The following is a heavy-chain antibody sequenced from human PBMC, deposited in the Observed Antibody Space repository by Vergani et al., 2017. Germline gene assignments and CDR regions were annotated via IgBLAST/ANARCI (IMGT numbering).Heavy chain of an antibody. D-gene: IGHD4-23*01. CDR1: GFTFSSYN. CDR2: ISSSSSYT. CDR3: ARGGDYGGNSFDY. J-gene: IGHJ4*02. Sequence: EVQLVESGGGLVKPGGSLRLSCTASGFTFSSYNLNWVRQAPGKGLEWISSISSSSSYTYYADSVKGRFTISRDNAKNSLYLQMNSLRAEDTAVYYCARGGDYGGNSFDYWGQGTLVTVSS. V-gene: IGHV3-21*01.